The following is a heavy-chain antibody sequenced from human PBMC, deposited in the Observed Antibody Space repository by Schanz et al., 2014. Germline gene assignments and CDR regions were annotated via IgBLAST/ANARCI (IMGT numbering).Heavy chain of an antibody. CDR1: GFSFTTYA. CDR2: IGVDGTTT. Sequence: EVQLVESGGGLIQPGGSLRLSCASSGFSFTTYAMSWVRQAPGKGLEWVSVIGVDGTTTYYADSVKGRFTISRDNSKNTLYLQMNSLRAEDTAVYYCARSRSGFYFDYWGQGTLXTVSS. CDR3: ARSRSGFYFDY. J-gene: IGHJ4*02. D-gene: IGHD1-26*01. V-gene: IGHV3-23*04.